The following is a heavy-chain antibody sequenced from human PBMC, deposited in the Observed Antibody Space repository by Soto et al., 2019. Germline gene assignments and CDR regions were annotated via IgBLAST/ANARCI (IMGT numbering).Heavy chain of an antibody. CDR1: GFTFSSYA. CDR3: ARDIRIAVAGRRWFDP. V-gene: IGHV3-30-3*01. J-gene: IGHJ5*02. CDR2: ISYDGSNK. D-gene: IGHD6-19*01. Sequence: GGSLRLSCAASGFTFSSYAMHWVRQAPGKGLEWVAVISYDGSNKYYADYVKGRFTISRDNSKNTLYLQMKSMKAEDTAVYYCARDIRIAVAGRRWFDPWGQGTLVTVSS.